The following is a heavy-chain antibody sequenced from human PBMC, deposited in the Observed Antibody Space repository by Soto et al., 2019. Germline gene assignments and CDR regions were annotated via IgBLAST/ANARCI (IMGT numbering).Heavy chain of an antibody. J-gene: IGHJ4*02. Sequence: QVQLQESGPGLMKPSETLSLTCTVSSDCISCNYWSWIRQPPGKRLECIGYISYSRSTDYNPSLKSPVTISGDTSKNQFSLKVRSVTAADTAVYYCARGTSWQLPFDFWGQGTLVTVSS. CDR1: SDCISCNY. D-gene: IGHD6-13*01. CDR2: ISYSRST. V-gene: IGHV4-59*01. CDR3: ARGTSWQLPFDF.